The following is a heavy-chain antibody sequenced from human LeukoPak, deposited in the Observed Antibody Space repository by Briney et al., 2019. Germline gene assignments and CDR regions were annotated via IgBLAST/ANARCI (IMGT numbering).Heavy chain of an antibody. D-gene: IGHD6-6*01. Sequence: PGRSLRLSCAASGFTFDDYAMHWVRQAPGKGLEWVSGISWNSGSIGYADSVKGRFTISRDNAKNSLYLQMNSLRAEDTALYYCAKDRYSSSSADGFVDYWGQGTLVTVSS. CDR1: GFTFDDYA. CDR2: ISWNSGSI. V-gene: IGHV3-9*01. CDR3: AKDRYSSSSADGFVDY. J-gene: IGHJ4*02.